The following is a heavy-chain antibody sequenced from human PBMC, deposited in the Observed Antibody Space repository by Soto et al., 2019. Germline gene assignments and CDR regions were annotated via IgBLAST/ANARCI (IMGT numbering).Heavy chain of an antibody. V-gene: IGHV3-66*01. CDR3: ARGTVGTNPNWLGP. CDR2: IYKSGDT. J-gene: IGHJ5*02. CDR1: GFTVSSSY. Sequence: EVQLVESGGGLVQPGGSLRLSCAASGFTVSSSYLYWVRQAPGKGLEWVSSIYKSGDTYYADSVKGRFTISRDNYKSTLFLQMNSLRAADRAVYYCARGTVGTNPNWLGPWGQGTLVTVSS. D-gene: IGHD1-26*01.